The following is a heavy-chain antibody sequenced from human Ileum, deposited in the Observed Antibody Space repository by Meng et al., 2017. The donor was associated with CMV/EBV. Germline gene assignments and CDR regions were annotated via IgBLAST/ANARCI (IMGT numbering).Heavy chain of an antibody. V-gene: IGHV3-30*02. J-gene: IGHJ4*02. CDR3: SSLGDY. D-gene: IGHD3-16*01. CDR1: GHTFSSYG. Sequence: VWLVWAGGWRDRRGGSLGRYWSGVGHTFSSYGMHWVRHAPGKGLEWVAFVRSDGSNKYYADSVKGRFTISRDNSENTLFLQMNSLRADDTAVYYCSSLGDYWGRGTLVTVSS. CDR2: VRSDGSNK.